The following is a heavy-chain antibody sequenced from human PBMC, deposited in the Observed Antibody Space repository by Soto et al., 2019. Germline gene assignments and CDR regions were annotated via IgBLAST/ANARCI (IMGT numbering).Heavy chain of an antibody. CDR3: ARGKLSDYVWGSYRYHFDY. V-gene: IGHV4-34*01. Sequence: SETLSLTCAVYGGSFSGYYWSWIRQPPGKGLEWIGEINHSGSTNYNPSLKSRVTISVDTSKNQFSLKLSSVTAADTTVYYCARGKLSDYVWGSYRYHFDYWGQGTVVTVSS. D-gene: IGHD3-16*02. J-gene: IGHJ4*02. CDR2: INHSGST. CDR1: GGSFSGYY.